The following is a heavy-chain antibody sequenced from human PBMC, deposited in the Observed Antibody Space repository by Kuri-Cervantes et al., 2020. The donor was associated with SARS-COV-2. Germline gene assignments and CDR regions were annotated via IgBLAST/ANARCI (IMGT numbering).Heavy chain of an antibody. J-gene: IGHJ4*02. V-gene: IGHV1-69*13. Sequence: SVKVSCKASGGTFSSYAISWVRQAPGQGLEWMGRIIPIFGTANYAQKFQGRVTITADESTSTAYMELSSLRCEDTAVYYCSRDPSTYRAASGYFDYWGQGTLVTVSS. D-gene: IGHD6-13*01. CDR1: GGTFSSYA. CDR2: IIPIFGTA. CDR3: SRDPSTYRAASGYFDY.